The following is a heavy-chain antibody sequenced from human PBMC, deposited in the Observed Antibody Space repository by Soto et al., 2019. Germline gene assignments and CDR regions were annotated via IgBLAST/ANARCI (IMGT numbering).Heavy chain of an antibody. V-gene: IGHV1-69*01. CDR3: ARPKGSYSSGYYDLDY. J-gene: IGHJ4*02. Sequence: QVQLVQSGAEVKQPGSSVKVSCKTSGGTFSTYAIYWVRQAPGQGLEWMGAIIPLFGTADYAQKFQGRVTITADEFTSTAYMELSSLRSEDTAVYYCARPKGSYSSGYYDLDYWGQGTLVTVSS. CDR2: IIPLFGTA. D-gene: IGHD6-19*01. CDR1: GGTFSTYA.